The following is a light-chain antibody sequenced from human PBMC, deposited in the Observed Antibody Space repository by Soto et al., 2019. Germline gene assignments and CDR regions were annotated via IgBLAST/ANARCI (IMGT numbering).Light chain of an antibody. CDR2: DVS. CDR3: SSYTSSSTHV. Sequence: QSVLTQPASVSGSPGQSITISCTGTSSDVGAYNFVSWYQQHPGKVPKLMIFDVSSRSSGVSDRFSGSKSGNTASLTISGLQAEDEGDYYCSSYTSSSTHVFGSGTKVTVL. CDR1: SSDVGAYNF. J-gene: IGLJ1*01. V-gene: IGLV2-14*03.